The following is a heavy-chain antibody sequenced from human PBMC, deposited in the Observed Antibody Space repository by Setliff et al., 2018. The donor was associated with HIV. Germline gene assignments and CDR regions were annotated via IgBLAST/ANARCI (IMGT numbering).Heavy chain of an antibody. CDR2: IYYGST. CDR3: ARRRCSAASCPDNSWNWLDP. Sequence: LSLTCTVSCDSLSSYYWNWIRQPPGKALEWIGYIYYGSTHYNPSFEGRVTISVDTSKNQFSLKLRSVTAADTAMYYCARRRCSAASCPDNSWNWLDPWGQGTLVTVSS. J-gene: IGHJ5*02. CDR1: CDSLSSYY. D-gene: IGHD2-15*01. V-gene: IGHV4-59*08.